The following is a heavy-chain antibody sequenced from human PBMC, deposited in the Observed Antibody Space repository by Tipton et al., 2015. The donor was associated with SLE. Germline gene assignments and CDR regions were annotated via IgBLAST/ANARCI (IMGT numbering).Heavy chain of an antibody. V-gene: IGHV4-59*08. CDR1: GGSISSYY. Sequence: TLSLTCTVSGGSISSYYWSWIRPPPGKGLEWIGYIYYSGSTNYNPSLKSRVTLSVDTSKNRFSQKLSSAPAADTAVYYCARRLGSSGFDYWGQGTLVTVSS. D-gene: IGHD3-22*01. J-gene: IGHJ4*02. CDR2: IYYSGST. CDR3: ARRLGSSGFDY.